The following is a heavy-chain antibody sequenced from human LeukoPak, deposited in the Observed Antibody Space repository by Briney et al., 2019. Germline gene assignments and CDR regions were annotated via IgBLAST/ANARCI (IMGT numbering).Heavy chain of an antibody. J-gene: IGHJ4*02. CDR2: ISANNGET. Sequence: ASVKVSFKASGYTFTNYGISWVRQAPGQGLEWMAWISANNGETRYARNLQGRVTMTTDTSTSTAYMELRSLRSDDTAVYYCARVPPSAHQLLSSDYWGQGTQVTVSS. CDR1: GYTFTNYG. V-gene: IGHV1-18*04. CDR3: ARVPPSAHQLLSSDY. D-gene: IGHD2-2*01.